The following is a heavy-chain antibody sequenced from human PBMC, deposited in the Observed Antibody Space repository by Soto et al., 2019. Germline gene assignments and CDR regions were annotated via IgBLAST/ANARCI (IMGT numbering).Heavy chain of an antibody. Sequence: ASVKVSCKASGYTFTGYYMHWVRQAPGQGLEWMGWINPNSGGTNYAQKFQGRVTVTRDTSISTAYMELSRLRSDDTAVYYCARKSLHGNYYYYGMDVWGQGTTVTVSS. CDR2: INPNSGGT. CDR3: ARKSLHGNYYYYGMDV. V-gene: IGHV1-2*02. CDR1: GYTFTGYY. D-gene: IGHD1-26*01. J-gene: IGHJ6*02.